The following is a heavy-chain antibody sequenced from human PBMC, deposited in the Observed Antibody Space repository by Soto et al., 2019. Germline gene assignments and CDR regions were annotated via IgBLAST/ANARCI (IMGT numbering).Heavy chain of an antibody. J-gene: IGHJ5*02. V-gene: IGHV1-8*01. Sequence: QVQLVQSGAEVKKPGASVKVSCKASGYTFINYDVNWVRQATGQGLEWMGWMNPKSGNTGYAQKFQGRVTMTRDISINKAYMELRSLTSEEMAVYYCVRVDNPVNLGGKWFDPWGQGILLTVSS. CDR3: VRVDNPVNLGGKWFDP. CDR1: GYTFINYD. D-gene: IGHD1-26*01. CDR2: MNPKSGNT.